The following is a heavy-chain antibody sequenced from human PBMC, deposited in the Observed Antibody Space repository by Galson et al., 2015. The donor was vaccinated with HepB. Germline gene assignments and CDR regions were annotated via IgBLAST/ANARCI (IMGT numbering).Heavy chain of an antibody. CDR2: TNPNGGGT. J-gene: IGHJ6*02. Sequence: SVKVSCKASGYTFSGYYIHWVRQAPGQGLEWMGWTNPNGGGTSYAQKFQDRVTMTSDTSIKTAYMELRGLRSDDTAVYYCAKGWKYYYYYGVDVWGQGTTVTVSS. V-gene: IGHV1-2*02. D-gene: IGHD1-1*01. CDR1: GYTFSGYY. CDR3: AKGWKYYYYYGVDV.